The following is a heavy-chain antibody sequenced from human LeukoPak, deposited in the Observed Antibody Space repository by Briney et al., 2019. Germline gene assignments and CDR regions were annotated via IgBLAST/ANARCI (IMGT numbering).Heavy chain of an antibody. Sequence: GASVKVSCKASGYTFTDYYIHWVRQAPGQGLEWMGWINPNSGITNSAQKFQGRVTMTRDTSISTAYMELSRLRSDDTAVYYCAKTIVGRGDYYGMDVWGQGTTVTVSS. CDR2: INPNSGIT. V-gene: IGHV1-2*02. CDR3: AKTIVGRGDYYGMDV. D-gene: IGHD3-3*01. J-gene: IGHJ6*02. CDR1: GYTFTDYY.